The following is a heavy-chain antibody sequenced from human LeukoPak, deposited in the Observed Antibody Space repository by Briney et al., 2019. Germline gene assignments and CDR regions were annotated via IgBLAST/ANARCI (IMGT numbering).Heavy chain of an antibody. CDR2: INPNSGGT. CDR3: ARGFYGSGSYYKYYYYYMDV. D-gene: IGHD3-10*01. Sequence: ASVKVSCKASGYTFTGYYMHWVRQAPGQGLEWMGWINPNSGGTNYAQKFQGRVTMTRDTSISTAYMELSRLRSDDTAVYYCARGFYGSGSYYKYYYYYMDVWGKGTTVTISS. V-gene: IGHV1-2*02. CDR1: GYTFTGYY. J-gene: IGHJ6*03.